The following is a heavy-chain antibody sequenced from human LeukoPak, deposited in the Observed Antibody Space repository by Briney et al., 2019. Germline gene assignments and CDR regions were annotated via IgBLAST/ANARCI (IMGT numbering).Heavy chain of an antibody. D-gene: IGHD2-15*01. CDR2: IYYSGST. CDR1: GGSISSYY. V-gene: IGHV4-59*01. J-gene: IGHJ5*02. CDR3: ARVPYCSGGSCYSWFDP. Sequence: PSETLSLTCTVSGGSISSYYWSWIRQPPGKGLEWIEYIYYSGSTNYNPSLKSRVTISVDTSKNQFSLKLSSVTAADTAVYYCARVPYCSGGSCYSWFDPWGQGTLVTVSS.